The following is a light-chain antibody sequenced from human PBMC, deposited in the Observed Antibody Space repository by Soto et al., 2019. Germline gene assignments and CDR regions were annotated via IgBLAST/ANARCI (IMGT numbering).Light chain of an antibody. CDR3: SSYTSSSTL. CDR2: AVT. Sequence: QSVLTQPASVSGSPGQSITISCTGTSSDVGGHNYVSWYQQHPGKAPKLMIYAVTDRPSGVSSRFSGSKSGNTASLTISGLQAEDEDDYYCSSYTSSSTLFGTGTKV. CDR1: SSDVGGHNY. V-gene: IGLV2-14*01. J-gene: IGLJ1*01.